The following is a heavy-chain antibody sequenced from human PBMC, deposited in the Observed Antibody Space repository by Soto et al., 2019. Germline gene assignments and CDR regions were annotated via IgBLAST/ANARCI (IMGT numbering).Heavy chain of an antibody. CDR3: ARLAHRSSTSCYGNWFDT. Sequence: TLSLTCADSGGSISSGVCSWSWIRQPPGKVLEWIVYIYHSGSTYYNPSLKSRVTISVDRSKNQFSLKLSSVTEADTAVYYCARLAHRSSTSCYGNWFDTWGQGTLVTVSS. CDR2: IYHSGST. D-gene: IGHD2-2*01. V-gene: IGHV4-30-2*01. J-gene: IGHJ5*02. CDR1: GGSISSGVCS.